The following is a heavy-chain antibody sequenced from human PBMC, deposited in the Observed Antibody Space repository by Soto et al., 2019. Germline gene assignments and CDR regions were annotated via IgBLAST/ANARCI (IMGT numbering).Heavy chain of an antibody. V-gene: IGHV3-48*02. CDR3: ARVHSTGRFDYYYYYMDV. CDR2: ISSSSSTI. Sequence: EVQLVESGGGLVQPGGSLRLSCAASGFTFSSYSMNWVRQAPGKGLEWVSYISSSSSTIYYADSVKGRFTISRDNAKNSLYLQMNSLRDEDTAVYDCARVHSTGRFDYYYYYMDVWGKGTTVTVSS. D-gene: IGHD2-2*01. J-gene: IGHJ6*03. CDR1: GFTFSSYS.